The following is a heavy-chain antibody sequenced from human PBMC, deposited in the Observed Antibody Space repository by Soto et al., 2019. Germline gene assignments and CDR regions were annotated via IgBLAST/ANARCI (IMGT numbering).Heavy chain of an antibody. J-gene: IGHJ4*02. CDR1: GGPFSSYA. Sequence: QVQLVPSGAEVPKPGSSVRVSCQASGGPFSSYAISWVRQAPGHGLEWMGGIIPIFGTANYAQKFPGRVTITADESTSTAYMELSSLRSEDTAVYYCAGDTYSSSWSSQYFDYWGQGTLVTVSS. D-gene: IGHD6-13*01. CDR3: AGDTYSSSWSSQYFDY. CDR2: IIPIFGTA. V-gene: IGHV1-69*01.